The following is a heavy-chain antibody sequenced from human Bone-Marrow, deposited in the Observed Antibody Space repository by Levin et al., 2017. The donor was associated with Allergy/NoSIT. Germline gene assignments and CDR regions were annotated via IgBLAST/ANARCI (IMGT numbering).Heavy chain of an antibody. Sequence: GGSLRLSCAASGFRFSDYVMNWVRQAPGKGLEWVSVISGSGDHTYYADSVKGRFTISRDTSKNTLYLQMNSLSAEDTAIYYCVRTPGALVVTPYFDYWGQGTLVTVSS. CDR1: GFRFSDYV. CDR3: VRTPGALVVTPYFDY. J-gene: IGHJ4*02. D-gene: IGHD2-21*01. CDR2: ISGSGDHT. V-gene: IGHV3-23*01.